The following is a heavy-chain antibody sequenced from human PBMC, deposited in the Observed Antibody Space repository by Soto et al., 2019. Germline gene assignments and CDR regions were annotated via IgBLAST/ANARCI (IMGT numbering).Heavy chain of an antibody. CDR2: IYYSGST. Sequence: QVQLQESGPGLVKPSQTLSLTCTVSGGSISGGGYYWNWIRQYPGKGLEWIGYIYYSGSTYYNPFLKSGVIISLDTSKNQFSLKLSSVTAADTAVYYCARWYGILTGYLAFDIWGRGTMVAVSS. J-gene: IGHJ3*02. D-gene: IGHD3-9*01. CDR1: GGSISGGGYY. CDR3: ARWYGILTGYLAFDI. V-gene: IGHV4-31*03.